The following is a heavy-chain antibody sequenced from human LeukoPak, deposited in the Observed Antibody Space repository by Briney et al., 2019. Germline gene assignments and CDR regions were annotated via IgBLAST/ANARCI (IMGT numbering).Heavy chain of an antibody. CDR1: GFTVSSNY. Sequence: GGSLRLSCTASGFTVSSNYMSWVRQAPGKGLEWVSVIYSGGSIYYADSVKGRFTISRDNSKNTLYLQMNSLRAEDTAVYYCARPYSSSWLSDYWGQGTLVTVSS. V-gene: IGHV3-53*01. CDR3: ARPYSSSWLSDY. CDR2: IYSGGSI. J-gene: IGHJ4*02. D-gene: IGHD6-13*01.